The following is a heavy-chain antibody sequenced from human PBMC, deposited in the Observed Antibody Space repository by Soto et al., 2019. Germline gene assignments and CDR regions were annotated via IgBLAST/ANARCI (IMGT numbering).Heavy chain of an antibody. CDR2: IIPLFGTT. D-gene: IGHD5-12*01. J-gene: IGHJ4*02. Sequence: QVQLVQSGAEVKKPGSSVKVSCKASGDTFGGYSISWVRPAPGQGLEWMGGIIPLFGTTNYAQRFQGRVTITADKSTSTAYMELSSLKSEDTAIYYCARDLGSGYDPGDYWGQGTLVTVSS. V-gene: IGHV1-69*14. CDR1: GDTFGGYS. CDR3: ARDLGSGYDPGDY.